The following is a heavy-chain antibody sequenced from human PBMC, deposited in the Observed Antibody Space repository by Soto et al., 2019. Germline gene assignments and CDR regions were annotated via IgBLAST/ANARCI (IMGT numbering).Heavy chain of an antibody. CDR2: IVPDGSEK. CDR1: GFTFGTYW. V-gene: IGHV3-7*01. J-gene: IGHJ6*02. Sequence: GGSLRLFCAASGFTFGTYWMSWVRRAPGKGLEWVATIVPDGSEKYYVESVKGRFTISRDNAKNSLYLQMQSLRAEDTAMYYRARDGVGYCRSRSGDGDLPQYHFSMDVCFQETTVTVTS. CDR3: ARDGVGYCRSRSGDGDLPQYHFSMDV. D-gene: IGHD2-2*03.